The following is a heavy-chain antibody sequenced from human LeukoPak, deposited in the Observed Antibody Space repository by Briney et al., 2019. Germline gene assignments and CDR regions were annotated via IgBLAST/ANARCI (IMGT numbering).Heavy chain of an antibody. CDR1: RGTFSKYA. CDR2: IIPILNIT. V-gene: IGHV1-69*04. J-gene: IGHJ4*02. D-gene: IGHD3-22*01. CDR3: ARDDDRAREIDY. Sequence: GASVKVSCKASRGTFSKYAISWVRQAPGQGLEWMGRIIPILNITHYAQKFQGRVTIAADKSTSTAYMELSSLRSEDTAVYYCARDDDRAREIDYWGQGTLVTVSS.